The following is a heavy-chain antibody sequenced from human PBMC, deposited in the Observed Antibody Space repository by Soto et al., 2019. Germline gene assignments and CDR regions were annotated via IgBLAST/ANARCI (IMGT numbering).Heavy chain of an antibody. D-gene: IGHD6-19*01. CDR3: ARDPGRALAVD. V-gene: IGHV4-59*12. Sequence: SETLSLTCTVSGASISSYYWSWIRQPPGKGLEWIGYIYYSGSTNYNPSLKSRVTISVDTSKNQFSLKLSSVTAADTAIYFCARDPGRALAVDWGEGTLVTVSS. CDR1: GASISSYY. CDR2: IYYSGST. J-gene: IGHJ4*02.